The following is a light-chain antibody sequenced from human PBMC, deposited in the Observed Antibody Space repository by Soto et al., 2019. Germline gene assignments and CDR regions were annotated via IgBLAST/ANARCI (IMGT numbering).Light chain of an antibody. V-gene: IGKV3-11*01. CDR1: QSVSRY. Sequence: EIVLTQSPATLSLSPGERATLSCRASQSVSRYLVWYQQKPGQAPRLLIYDVSNRATGIPARFSGSGSGTDFTLTISSLEPEDFAVYYCQQRSNWPLTFGGGTTVEIK. J-gene: IGKJ4*01. CDR3: QQRSNWPLT. CDR2: DVS.